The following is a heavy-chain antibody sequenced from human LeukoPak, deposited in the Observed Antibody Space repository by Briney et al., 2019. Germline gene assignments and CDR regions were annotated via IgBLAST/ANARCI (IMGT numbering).Heavy chain of an antibody. CDR2: IYPDDSDT. D-gene: IGHD3-10*01. V-gene: IGHV5-51*01. Sequence: GESLKISCKGSGYCFPTYWIGWVRQMPGKGLEWMGIIYPDDSDTRYSPSFQGQVTISADKSISTAYLRWSSLKASDTAMYYCARHSLSGPGSSIDYWGQGTLVTVSS. J-gene: IGHJ4*02. CDR1: GYCFPTYW. CDR3: ARHSLSGPGSSIDY.